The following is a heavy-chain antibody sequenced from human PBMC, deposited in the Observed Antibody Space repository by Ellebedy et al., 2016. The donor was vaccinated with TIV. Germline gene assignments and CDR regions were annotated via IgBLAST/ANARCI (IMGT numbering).Heavy chain of an antibody. J-gene: IGHJ4*01. V-gene: IGHV3-30*18. CDR1: GFTFSRYG. CDR3: AKDAKEKARISWEFDY. Sequence: GESLKISCAASGFTFSRYGIHWVRQAPGKGLEWVAVLSYDGSSKYYADSVKGRFTISRDSSKNTLYLEMDGLRTEDTAVYYCAKDAKEKARISWEFDYWGHGTLVTVSS. CDR2: LSYDGSSK. D-gene: IGHD5-24*01.